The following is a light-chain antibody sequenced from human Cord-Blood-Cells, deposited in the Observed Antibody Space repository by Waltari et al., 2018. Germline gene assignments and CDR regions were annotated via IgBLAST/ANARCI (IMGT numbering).Light chain of an antibody. CDR1: QSVSSSY. CDR3: QQYGSSLIT. J-gene: IGKJ5*01. Sequence: EIVLTQSPGTLSLSPGERATLSCRASQSVSSSYLAWYQQKPGQAPRLLIYGASSRATGIPDRFSGRGSMTDFTLTISRLDPEDFAVYYCQQYGSSLITFGQGTRLEIK. CDR2: GAS. V-gene: IGKV3-20*01.